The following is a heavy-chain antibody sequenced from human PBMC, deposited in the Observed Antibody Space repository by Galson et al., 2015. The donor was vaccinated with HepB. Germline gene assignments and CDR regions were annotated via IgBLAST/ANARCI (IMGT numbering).Heavy chain of an antibody. Sequence: SVKVSCKASGGTFSNYAINWVRQAPGQGLEWMGRIIPILGIANYAQKFQGRVTITADKSTSTAYMELSSLRSEDTAVYYCARGGLATTRPPILDYWGQGTLVTVSS. CDR2: IIPILGIA. V-gene: IGHV1-69*04. CDR3: ARGGLATTRPPILDY. CDR1: GGTFSNYA. J-gene: IGHJ4*02. D-gene: IGHD5-24*01.